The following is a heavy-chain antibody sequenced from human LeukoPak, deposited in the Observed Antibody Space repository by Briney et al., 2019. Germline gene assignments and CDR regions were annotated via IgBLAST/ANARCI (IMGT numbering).Heavy chain of an antibody. V-gene: IGHV3-53*01. CDR3: ARGLYYFDD. J-gene: IGHJ4*02. CDR1: GFTVSSDY. Sequence: GGSLRLTCAVSGFTVSSDYMTWVRQAPGKGLEWVSVIYSGGTTSYADSVKGRFTISRDNSKNTLYLQLSSLRAEDTAVYFCARGLYYFDDWGQGTLVTVSS. CDR2: IYSGGTT. D-gene: IGHD6-19*01.